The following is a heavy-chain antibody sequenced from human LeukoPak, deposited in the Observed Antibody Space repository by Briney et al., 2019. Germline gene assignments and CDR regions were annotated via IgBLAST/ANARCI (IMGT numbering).Heavy chain of an antibody. Sequence: GGSLRLSRAASGFTFSSYAMHWVRQAPGKGLEWVAVISYDGSNKYYADSVKGRFTISRDNSKNTLYLQMNSLRAEDTAVYYCAKLVSWYYYDSSGYSNFDYWGQGTLVTVSS. J-gene: IGHJ4*02. V-gene: IGHV3-30*18. D-gene: IGHD3-22*01. CDR1: GFTFSSYA. CDR3: AKLVSWYYYDSSGYSNFDY. CDR2: ISYDGSNK.